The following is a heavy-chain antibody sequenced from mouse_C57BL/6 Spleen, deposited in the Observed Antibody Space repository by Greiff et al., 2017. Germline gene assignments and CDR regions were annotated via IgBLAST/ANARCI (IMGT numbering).Heavy chain of an antibody. CDR1: GYTFTSYW. V-gene: IGHV1-52*01. Sequence: VKLQQPGAELVRPGSSVKLSCKASGYTFTSYWMHWVKQRPIQGLEWIGNIDPSDSETHYNQKFKDKATLTVDKSSSTAYMQLSSLTSEDSAVYYCARGSFYAMDYWGQGTSVTVSS. CDR3: ARGSFYAMDY. D-gene: IGHD6-1*01. J-gene: IGHJ4*01. CDR2: IDPSDSET.